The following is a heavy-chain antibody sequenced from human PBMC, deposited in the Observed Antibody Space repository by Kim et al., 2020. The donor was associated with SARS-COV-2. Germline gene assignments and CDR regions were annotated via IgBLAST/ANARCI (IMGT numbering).Heavy chain of an antibody. CDR1: GYTFTSYD. Sequence: ASVKVSCKASGYTFTSYDINWVRQATGQGLEWMGWMNPNSGNTGYAQKFQGRVTMTRNTSISTAYMELSSLRSEDTAVYYCARVGGVRFLEWLSSQNWFDPWGQGTLVTVSS. CDR2: MNPNSGNT. V-gene: IGHV1-8*01. D-gene: IGHD3-3*01. CDR3: ARVGGVRFLEWLSSQNWFDP. J-gene: IGHJ5*02.